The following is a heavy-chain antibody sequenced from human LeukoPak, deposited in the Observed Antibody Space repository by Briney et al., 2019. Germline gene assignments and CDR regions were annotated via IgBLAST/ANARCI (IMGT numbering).Heavy chain of an antibody. J-gene: IGHJ5*02. D-gene: IGHD2-2*01. V-gene: IGHV4-59*01. CDR2: IYYSGST. Sequence: SETLSLTCTVSGGSISSYYWSWIRQPPGKGLEWIGYIYYSGSTNYNPSLKSRVTISVDTSKNQFSLKLSSVTAADTAVYYCARGEAPYCSSTSCYPNWFDPWGQGTLATVSS. CDR1: GGSISSYY. CDR3: ARGEAPYCSSTSCYPNWFDP.